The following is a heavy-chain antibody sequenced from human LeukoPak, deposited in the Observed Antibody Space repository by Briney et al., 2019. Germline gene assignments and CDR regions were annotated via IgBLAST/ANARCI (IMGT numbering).Heavy chain of an antibody. J-gene: IGHJ4*02. CDR1: GFTFDDYT. CDR2: ISRDGGST. D-gene: IGHD1-20*01. CDR3: AKSITGTTWGYYFDY. V-gene: IGHV3-43*01. Sequence: GGSLRLSCAASGFTFDDYTMHWVRHAPGKGLEWVSLISRDGGSTYYADSVKGRFTISRDNSKNSLYLQMNSLRTEDTALYYCAKSITGTTWGYYFDYWGQGTLVTVSS.